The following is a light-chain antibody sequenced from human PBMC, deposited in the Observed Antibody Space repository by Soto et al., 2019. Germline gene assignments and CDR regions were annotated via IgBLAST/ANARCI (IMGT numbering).Light chain of an antibody. CDR3: QQRSNWPPIT. V-gene: IGKV3D-20*02. CDR1: QSVSSRF. CDR2: GVS. J-gene: IGKJ5*01. Sequence: IVLTQSPGTLSLSPGERATLSCRASQSVSSRFLAWYQQKPGQAPRPLIYGVSSRATGIPDRFSGSGSGTDFTLTISGLEPEDFAVYYCQQRSNWPPITFGQGTRLEIK.